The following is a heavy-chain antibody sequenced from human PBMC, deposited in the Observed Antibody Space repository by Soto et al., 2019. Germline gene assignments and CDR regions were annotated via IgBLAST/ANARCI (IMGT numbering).Heavy chain of an antibody. CDR1: GGSITGFY. V-gene: IGHV4-59*08. D-gene: IGHD2-21*02. Sequence: QVQLQESGPGLVKPSETLSLPCTVSGGSITGFYWGWIRQPPGKGLEWIGNIYYSGSTNYNPSLKSRGTISVDTSKNQFFLKLSSVTAADTAVYYCARWTSCGGDCYWLDYWGQGTLVTVSS. CDR3: ARWTSCGGDCYWLDY. CDR2: IYYSGST. J-gene: IGHJ4*02.